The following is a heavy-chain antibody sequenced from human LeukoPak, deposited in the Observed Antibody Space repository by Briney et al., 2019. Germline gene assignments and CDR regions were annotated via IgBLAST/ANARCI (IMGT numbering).Heavy chain of an antibody. CDR3: ARGGRITIFGVVIKHYFDY. D-gene: IGHD3-3*01. J-gene: IGHJ4*02. V-gene: IGHV1-46*01. CDR2: INPSGGST. CDR1: GYTFTSYY. Sequence: GASVKVSCKASGYTFTSYYMHWVRQAPGQGLEWMGIINPSGGSTSYAQKFQGRVTITRNTSISTAYMELSSLRSEDTAVYYCARGGRITIFGVVIKHYFDYWGQGTLVTVSS.